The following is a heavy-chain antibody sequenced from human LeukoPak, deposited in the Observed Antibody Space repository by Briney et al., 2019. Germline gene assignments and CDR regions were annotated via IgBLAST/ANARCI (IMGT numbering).Heavy chain of an antibody. D-gene: IGHD5-18*01. J-gene: IGHJ6*03. CDR2: ISSSGSTI. CDR3: ARDGRGYSYGGLYYYYYMDV. CDR1: GFTFSASA. V-gene: IGHV3-48*03. Sequence: GGSLRLSCAASGFTFSASAIHWVRQASGKGLEWVSYISSSGSTIYYADSVKGRFTISRDNAKNSLYLQMNSLRAEDTAVYYCARDGRGYSYGGLYYYYYMDVWGKGTTVTVSS.